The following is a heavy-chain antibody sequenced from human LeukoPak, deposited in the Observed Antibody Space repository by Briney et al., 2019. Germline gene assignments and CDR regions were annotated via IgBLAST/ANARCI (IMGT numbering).Heavy chain of an antibody. CDR2: ISSSSTTI. D-gene: IGHD3-10*01. Sequence: PGGSLRLSCAASGFTFSDYYMSWIRQAPGKGLEWVSYISSSSTTIYYADSVKGRFTISRDNAKNSLYLQMNSLRAEDTAVYYCAGSWYPDYYPSGSPPGHDVFDFWGQGTMVTVSS. CDR3: AGSWYPDYYPSGSPPGHDVFDF. V-gene: IGHV3-11*04. CDR1: GFTFSDYY. J-gene: IGHJ3*01.